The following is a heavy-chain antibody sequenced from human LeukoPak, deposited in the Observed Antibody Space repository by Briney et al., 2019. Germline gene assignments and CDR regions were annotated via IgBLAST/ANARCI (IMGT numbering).Heavy chain of an antibody. CDR3: VREIRETVITRHYYYGIDV. V-gene: IGHV3-23*01. CDR2: IGGSGTSK. D-gene: IGHD1-7*01. Sequence: GGSLRPSCAASGFTFSSYAMGWVRQAPGKGLEWVSAIGGSGTSKYYPDPVKGRFTISRENAKNVLYLQMSSLRVEDTAVYYCVREIRETVITRHYYYGIDVWGQGTTVTVSS. J-gene: IGHJ6*02. CDR1: GFTFSSYA.